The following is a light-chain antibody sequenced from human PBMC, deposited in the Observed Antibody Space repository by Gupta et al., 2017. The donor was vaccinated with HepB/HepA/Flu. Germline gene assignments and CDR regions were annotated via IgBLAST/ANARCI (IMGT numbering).Light chain of an antibody. CDR3: SSYTSSSTLGVV. V-gene: IGLV2-14*03. Sequence: HSALTQPASVSGSPGHSITISCTGTSSDVGGYNYVSWYQPHPGKAPKLMIYDVSNRPSVVSNRFSGSKSGNTASLTISGLQAEDEADYYCSSYTSSSTLGVVAGGRTKLTFL. CDR2: DVS. J-gene: IGLJ2*01. CDR1: SSDVGGYNY.